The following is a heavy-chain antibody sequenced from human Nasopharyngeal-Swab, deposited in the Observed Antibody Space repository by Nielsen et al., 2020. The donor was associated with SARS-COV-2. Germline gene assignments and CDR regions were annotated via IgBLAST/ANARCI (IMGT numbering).Heavy chain of an antibody. J-gene: IGHJ4*02. CDR2: IYYSGST. Sequence: SETLSLTCTVSGGSVSSYYWSWIRQPPGKGLEWIGSIYYSGSTNYNPSLESRVTISVDTSKNQFSLKLSSVTAADTAVYYCARTQWLRLDYWGQGSLVTVSS. CDR1: GGSVSSYY. CDR3: ARTQWLRLDY. D-gene: IGHD5-12*01. V-gene: IGHV4-59*02.